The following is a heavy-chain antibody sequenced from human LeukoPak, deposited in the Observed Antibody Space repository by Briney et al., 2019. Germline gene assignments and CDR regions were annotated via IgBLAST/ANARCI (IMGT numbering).Heavy chain of an antibody. J-gene: IGHJ4*02. CDR2: IYPGDSDT. CDR1: GYSFTSYW. Sequence: GESLKISCKGSGYSFTSYWIGWVRQMPGKGLEWMGIIYPGDSDTRYSPSFQGQVTISADKSISTAYLQWSSLKASDTAMYYCARRFYSSSWYSLYYDSSGQFDYWGQGTLVTISS. V-gene: IGHV5-51*01. CDR3: ARRFYSSSWYSLYYDSSGQFDY. D-gene: IGHD6-13*01.